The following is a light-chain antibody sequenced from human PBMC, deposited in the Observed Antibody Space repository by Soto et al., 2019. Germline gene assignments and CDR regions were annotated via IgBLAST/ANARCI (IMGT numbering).Light chain of an antibody. CDR1: QSVSSY. CDR3: QQRSNRPPIT. J-gene: IGKJ5*01. Sequence: EIVLTQSPATLSLSPGERATLSCRASQSVSSYLASYQQKPGQAPRLLIYDASNSATGIPPRCSGSGSGTDFSITISSLEPEDFAVYYCQQRSNRPPITFGQGTRLE. V-gene: IGKV3-11*01. CDR2: DAS.